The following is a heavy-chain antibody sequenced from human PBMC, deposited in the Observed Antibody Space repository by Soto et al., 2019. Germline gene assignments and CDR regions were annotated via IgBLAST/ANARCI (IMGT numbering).Heavy chain of an antibody. CDR2: INPNSGGT. D-gene: IGHD1-26*01. CDR1: GYTFTGYY. V-gene: IGHV1-2*04. J-gene: IGHJ4*02. CDR3: ARGLVGATSRLYY. Sequence: GASVKVSCKASGYTFTGYYMHWVRQAPGQGLEWMGWINPNSGGTNYAQKFQGWVTMTRDTSISTAYMELSRLRSDDTAVYYCARGLVGATSRLYYWGQGTLVTVSS.